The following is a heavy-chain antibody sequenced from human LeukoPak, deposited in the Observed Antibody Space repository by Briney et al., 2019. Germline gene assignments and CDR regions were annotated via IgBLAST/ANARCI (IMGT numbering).Heavy chain of an antibody. J-gene: IGHJ4*02. CDR2: IYHSGSA. V-gene: IGHV4-4*02. Sequence: SEILSLTCAVSGGSISRSTWWSWVRQPPGKGLEWIGEIYHSGSANYNPSLKSRLTISVDKSRNQFSLILSSVTAADTAVYYCASKSYSGSYTFDYWGQGTLVTVSS. CDR1: GGSISRSTW. D-gene: IGHD1-26*01. CDR3: ASKSYSGSYTFDY.